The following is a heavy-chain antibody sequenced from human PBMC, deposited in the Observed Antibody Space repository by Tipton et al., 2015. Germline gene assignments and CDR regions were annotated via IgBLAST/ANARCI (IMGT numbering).Heavy chain of an antibody. D-gene: IGHD2/OR15-2a*01. CDR3: ARSPFKSGYFDY. Sequence: TLSLTCAVSGGSISRSSHHWGWIRQPPGKGLEWIGSMYYSGRTYYNTSLKSRVTISIDTSKNQFSLKLSSVTAADTAVYYCARSPFKSGYFDYWGQGTLVTVSS. CDR2: MYYSGRT. V-gene: IGHV4-39*01. J-gene: IGHJ4*02. CDR1: GGSISRSSHH.